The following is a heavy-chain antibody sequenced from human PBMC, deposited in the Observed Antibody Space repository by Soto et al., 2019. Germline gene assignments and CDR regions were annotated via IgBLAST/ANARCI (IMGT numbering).Heavy chain of an antibody. D-gene: IGHD6-19*01. J-gene: IGHJ4*02. CDR1: GFTFSSYA. CDR2: ISGSGGST. V-gene: IGHV3-23*01. CDR3: AKAILPYIAVAGTMGFDY. Sequence: GGSLRLSCAASGFTFSSYAMSWVRQAPGKGLEWVSAISGSGGSTYYADSVKGRFTISRDNSKNTLYLQMNSLRAEDTAVYYCAKAILPYIAVAGTMGFDYWGQGTLVTVSS.